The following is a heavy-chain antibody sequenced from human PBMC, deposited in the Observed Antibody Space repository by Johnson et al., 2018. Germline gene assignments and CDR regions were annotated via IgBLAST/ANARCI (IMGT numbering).Heavy chain of an antibody. J-gene: IGHJ3*02. Sequence: VQLVESGGGLVQPGRSLRLSCTASGFTFGDYAMSWFRQAPGKGLEWVGFIRSKAYGGTTEYAASVKGRFTIARDDSKSIAYLQMNSLKTEDTAGYYCTRYTAMAAGDVFDIWGQGTMVTVSS. D-gene: IGHD5-18*01. CDR3: TRYTAMAAGDVFDI. V-gene: IGHV3-49*03. CDR1: GFTFGDYA. CDR2: IRSKAYGGTT.